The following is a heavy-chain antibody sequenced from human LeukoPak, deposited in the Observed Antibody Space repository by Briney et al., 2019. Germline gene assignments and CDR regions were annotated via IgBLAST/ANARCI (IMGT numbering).Heavy chain of an antibody. V-gene: IGHV4-59*01. CDR1: GGSISSYY. Sequence: SETLSLTCTVSGGSISSYYWSWIRQPPGEGLEWIGYIYYSGSTNYNPSLKSRVTISVDTSKNQFSLKLSSVTAADTAVYYCAREIPRGGPDYWGQGTLVTVSS. CDR2: IYYSGST. J-gene: IGHJ4*02. CDR3: AREIPRGGPDY. D-gene: IGHD2-21*01.